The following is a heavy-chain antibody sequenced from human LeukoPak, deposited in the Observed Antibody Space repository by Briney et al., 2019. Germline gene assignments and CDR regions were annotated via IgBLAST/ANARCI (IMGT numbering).Heavy chain of an antibody. D-gene: IGHD6-19*01. CDR1: GYTFTSYG. Sequence: AASVKVSCKASGYTFTSYGISWVRQAPGQGLEWMGWITPYNGNTNYAQKLQGRVTMTTDTSTSTAYMELRSLRSDDTAVYYCARPAVAGRRYYFDYWGQGTLVTVSS. CDR2: ITPYNGNT. V-gene: IGHV1-18*01. J-gene: IGHJ4*02. CDR3: ARPAVAGRRYYFDY.